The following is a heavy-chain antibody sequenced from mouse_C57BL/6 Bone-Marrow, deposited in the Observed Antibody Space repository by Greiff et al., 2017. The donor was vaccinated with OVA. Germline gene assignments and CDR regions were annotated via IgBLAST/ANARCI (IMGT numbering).Heavy chain of an antibody. Sequence: VQRVESGAELVRPGTSVKVSCKASGYAFTNYLIEWVKQRPGQGLEWIGVINPGSGGTNYNEKFKGKATLTADKSSSTAYMQLSSLTSEDSAVYFCARGLFTTAWYFDVWGTGTTVTVSS. D-gene: IGHD1-2*01. CDR3: ARGLFTTAWYFDV. CDR2: INPGSGGT. V-gene: IGHV1-54*01. CDR1: GYAFTNYL. J-gene: IGHJ1*03.